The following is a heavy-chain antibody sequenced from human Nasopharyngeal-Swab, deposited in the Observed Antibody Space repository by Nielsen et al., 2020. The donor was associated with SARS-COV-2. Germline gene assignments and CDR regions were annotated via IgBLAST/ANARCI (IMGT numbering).Heavy chain of an antibody. CDR2: IWYDGSNK. CDR1: GFTFSSYG. V-gene: IGHV3-33*01. CDR3: ARVGYYYDSSGEYYYYYGMDV. J-gene: IGHJ6*02. D-gene: IGHD3-22*01. Sequence: GGSLRLSCAASGFTFSSYGMHWVRQAPGKGLEWVAVIWYDGSNKYYADSVKGRFTISRDNSKNSLYLQMNSLRAEDTAVYYCARVGYYYDSSGEYYYYYGMDVWGQGTTVTVSS.